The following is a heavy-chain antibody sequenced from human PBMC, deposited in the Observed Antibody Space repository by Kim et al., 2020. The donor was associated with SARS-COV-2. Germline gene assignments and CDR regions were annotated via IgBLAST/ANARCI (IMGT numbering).Heavy chain of an antibody. Sequence: GGSLRLSCAASGFAFSSYSMNWVRQAPGKGLEWVSYISSSGSTIYYADSVKGRFTISRDNDKNSLYLQMNSLRDEDTAVYYCARDYGVDYYGWGSYWGQGTLVTVSS. V-gene: IGHV3-48*02. J-gene: IGHJ4*02. D-gene: IGHD3-10*01. CDR3: ARDYGVDYYGWGSY. CDR1: GFAFSSYS. CDR2: ISSSGSTI.